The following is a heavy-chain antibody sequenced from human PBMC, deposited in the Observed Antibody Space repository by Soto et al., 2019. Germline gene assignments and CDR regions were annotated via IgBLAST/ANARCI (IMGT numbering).Heavy chain of an antibody. J-gene: IGHJ3*01. CDR2: ISAYNGNT. D-gene: IGHD3-22*01. CDR3: ARGGHDSSADALDF. V-gene: IGHV1-18*01. CDR1: SYTFTSFG. Sequence: QVQLVQSGAEVKKPGASVKVSCKASSYTFTSFGIIWVRQAPGQGLEWMGWISAYNGNTNYAQRVQGRVTMSTDTSTSTADMELRSLRSDDTAVYYCARGGHDSSADALDFWGQGTMGTVSS.